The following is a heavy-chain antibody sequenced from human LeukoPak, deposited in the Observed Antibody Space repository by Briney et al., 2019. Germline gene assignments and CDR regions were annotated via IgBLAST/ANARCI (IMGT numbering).Heavy chain of an antibody. CDR1: GFTVSGNY. Sequence: PGGSLRLSCAASGFTVSGNYMSWARQAPGKGLEWVSVIYSGGTTLYADSVKGRFTISRDNSKSTLYLQMNSLRAEDTAVYYCARVGYGSGNYSWGQGTLVTVSS. D-gene: IGHD3-10*01. V-gene: IGHV3-53*01. CDR2: IYSGGTT. J-gene: IGHJ4*02. CDR3: ARVGYGSGNYS.